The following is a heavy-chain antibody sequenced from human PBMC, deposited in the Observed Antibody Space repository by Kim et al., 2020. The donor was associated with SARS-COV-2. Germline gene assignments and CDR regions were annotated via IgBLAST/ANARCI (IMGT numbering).Heavy chain of an antibody. Sequence: LKSRVTISVDTSKNQFSLKLSSVTAADTAVYYCARDMHSSGWYQIDAFDIWGQGTMVTVSS. V-gene: IGHV4-31*02. J-gene: IGHJ3*02. D-gene: IGHD6-19*01. CDR3: ARDMHSSGWYQIDAFDI.